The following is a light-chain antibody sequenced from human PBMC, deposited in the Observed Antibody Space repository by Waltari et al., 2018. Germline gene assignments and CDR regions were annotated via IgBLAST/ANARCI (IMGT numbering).Light chain of an antibody. CDR3: QQYYNSPLT. Sequence: DIVMTQSPDSLAVSLGERATINCKSSQSLLYSSNNQNYLAWYQQKPGQPPTLLIYWASTRESGVPYRFSGSGSATDFTLTISSLQAEDVAVYYCQQYYNSPLTFGGGTKVEIK. V-gene: IGKV4-1*01. CDR1: QSLLYSSNNQNY. J-gene: IGKJ4*01. CDR2: WAS.